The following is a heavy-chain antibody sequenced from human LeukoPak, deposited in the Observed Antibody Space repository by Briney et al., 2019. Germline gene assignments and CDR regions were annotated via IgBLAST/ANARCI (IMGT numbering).Heavy chain of an antibody. CDR1: GFTFSSYA. CDR2: ISSSSSYI. CDR3: AQSSYDSSGIFDY. J-gene: IGHJ4*02. V-gene: IGHV3-21*01. D-gene: IGHD3-22*01. Sequence: GGSLRLSCAASGFTFSSYAMSWVRQAPGKGLEWVSSISSSSSYIYYADSVKGRFTISRDNAKNSLYLQMNSLRAEDTAVYYCAQSSYDSSGIFDYWGQGTLVTVSS.